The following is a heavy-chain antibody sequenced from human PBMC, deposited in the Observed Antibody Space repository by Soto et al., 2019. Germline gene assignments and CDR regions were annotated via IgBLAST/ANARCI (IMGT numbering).Heavy chain of an antibody. CDR3: ATSGGGWYLY. CDR1: GYTFSSYD. V-gene: IGHV1-8*01. CDR2: LNPNSGDT. D-gene: IGHD6-19*01. Sequence: QVQLVQSGAEVKKPGASVKVSCKASGYTFSSYDINWVRQATGQGLEWMGWLNPNSGDTGYAQKFQGRVTLTRNTSINTAYIXLSSLTSDDTAXYYCATSGGGWYLYWGQXTLVTXS. J-gene: IGHJ4*02.